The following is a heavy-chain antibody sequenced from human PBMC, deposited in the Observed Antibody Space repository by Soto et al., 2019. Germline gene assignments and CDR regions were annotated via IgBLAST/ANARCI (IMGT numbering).Heavy chain of an antibody. D-gene: IGHD3-10*01. CDR2: INHSGST. Sequence: SETLSLTCAVYGGSFSGYYWTWIRQPPGTGLEWIGEINHSGSTNYNPSLKSRVTISVDTSKNQFSLTVTSVTAADTAVYYCARRRVDREPFAYWGRGTLVTVSS. V-gene: IGHV4-34*01. J-gene: IGHJ4*02. CDR3: ARRRVDREPFAY. CDR1: GGSFSGYY.